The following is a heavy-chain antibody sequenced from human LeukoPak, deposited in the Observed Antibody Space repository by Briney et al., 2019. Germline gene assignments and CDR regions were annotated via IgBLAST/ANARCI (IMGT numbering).Heavy chain of an antibody. V-gene: IGHV1-8*01. CDR1: GYTFTSYD. Sequence: EASVKVSCKASGYTFTSYDINWVRQATGQGLEWMGWMNPNSGNTGYAQKFQGRVTITRNTSISTAYMELSSLRSEDTAVYYCARDPYSGRYADYWGQGTMVTVSS. D-gene: IGHD1-26*01. J-gene: IGHJ4*02. CDR2: MNPNSGNT. CDR3: ARDPYSGRYADY.